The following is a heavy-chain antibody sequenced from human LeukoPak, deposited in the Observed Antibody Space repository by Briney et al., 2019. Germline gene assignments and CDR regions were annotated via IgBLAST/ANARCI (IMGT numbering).Heavy chain of an antibody. V-gene: IGHV4-31*03. CDR1: GDSINNGNYY. J-gene: IGHJ4*02. CDR3: ARAPLPHGKSCFDH. Sequence: PSQTLSLTCTVSGDSINNGNYYWSWIRQHPGRGLEWIGYIYYSGYTYYNPSLKSRVTISVDTSKNQFSLNLSSVTAADTAIYCCARAPLPHGKSCFDHWGQGTLVTVSS. CDR2: IYYSGYT.